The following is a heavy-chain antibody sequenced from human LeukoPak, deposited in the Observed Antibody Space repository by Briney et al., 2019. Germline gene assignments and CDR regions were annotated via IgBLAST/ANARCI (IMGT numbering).Heavy chain of an antibody. Sequence: ASVKVSCKASGYTFTSYGINWVRQAPGQGLEWMGWISAYNGNTNYAQKLQGRVTMTTDTSTSTAYMELRSLRSDDAAVYYCARGTAALNWFDPWGQGTLVNVSS. CDR2: ISAYNGNT. CDR3: ARGTAALNWFDP. V-gene: IGHV1-18*01. J-gene: IGHJ5*02. D-gene: IGHD2-2*01. CDR1: GYTFTSYG.